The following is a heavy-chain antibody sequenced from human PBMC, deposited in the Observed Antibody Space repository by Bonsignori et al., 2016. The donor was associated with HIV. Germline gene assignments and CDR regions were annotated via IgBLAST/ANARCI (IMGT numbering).Heavy chain of an antibody. CDR2: INPSSGGT. Sequence: WVRQAPGQGPEWMGWINPSSGGTNYAQKFQGRVTMTRDTSISTAYMELSRLRSDDTALYYCAREYYDILTGYSLNYWGQGTLVTVSS. V-gene: IGHV1-2*02. CDR3: AREYYDILTGYSLNY. J-gene: IGHJ4*02. D-gene: IGHD3-9*01.